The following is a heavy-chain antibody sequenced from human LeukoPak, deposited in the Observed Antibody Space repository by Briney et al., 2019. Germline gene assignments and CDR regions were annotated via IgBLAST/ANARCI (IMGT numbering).Heavy chain of an antibody. Sequence: SQTLPLTCAVYGGSFSGYYWSWIRQPPGKGLEWIGEINHSGSTNYNPSLKSRVTISVDTSKNQFSLKLSSVTAADTAVYYCAREFAPWGQGTLVTVSS. J-gene: IGHJ5*02. CDR1: GGSFSGYY. CDR2: INHSGST. CDR3: AREFAP. V-gene: IGHV4-34*01.